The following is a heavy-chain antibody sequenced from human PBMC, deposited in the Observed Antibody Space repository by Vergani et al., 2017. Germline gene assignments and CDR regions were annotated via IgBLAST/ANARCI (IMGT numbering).Heavy chain of an antibody. CDR3: ARSPLAAAGIVDAFDI. V-gene: IGHV1-69*01. CDR2: IIPIFGTA. CDR1: GGTFSSYA. J-gene: IGHJ3*02. D-gene: IGHD6-13*01. Sequence: QMQLVQSGAEVKKPGSSVKVSCKASGGTFSSYAISWVRQAPGQGLEWMGGIIPIFGTANYAQKFQGRVTITADESTSTAYMELSSLRSEDTAVYYCARSPLAAAGIVDAFDIWGQGTMVTVSS.